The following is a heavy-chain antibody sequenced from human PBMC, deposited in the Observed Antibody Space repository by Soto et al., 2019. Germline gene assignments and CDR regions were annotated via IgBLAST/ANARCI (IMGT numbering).Heavy chain of an antibody. D-gene: IGHD2-2*01. CDR2: IYYSGST. CDR3: ARDCISTGCSPYGMDV. CDR1: GGSISSGDYY. V-gene: IGHV4-30-4*01. Sequence: QVQLQESGPGLVKPSQTLSLTCTVSGGSISSGDYYWSWIRQPPGKGLEWIGYIYYSGSTYYNPSLKRRVTISVDTSKNQFSLKLSSVTAADTAVYYCARDCISTGCSPYGMDVWGQGTTVTVSS. J-gene: IGHJ6*02.